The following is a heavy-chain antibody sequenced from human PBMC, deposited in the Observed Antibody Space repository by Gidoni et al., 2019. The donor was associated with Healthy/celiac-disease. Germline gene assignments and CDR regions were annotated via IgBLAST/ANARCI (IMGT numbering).Heavy chain of an antibody. J-gene: IGHJ4*02. CDR2: ISGSGCST. V-gene: IGHV3-23*01. CDR1: GFTFSSYA. CDR3: AKDQGKYSSGWYDY. Sequence: EVQLLESGGGLVQPGGSLRLSCAASGFTFSSYAMSWVRQAPGKGLEWVSAISGSGCSTYYADSVKGRFTISRDNSKNTLYLQMNSLRAEDTAVYYCAKDQGKYSSGWYDYWGQGTLVTVSS. D-gene: IGHD6-19*01.